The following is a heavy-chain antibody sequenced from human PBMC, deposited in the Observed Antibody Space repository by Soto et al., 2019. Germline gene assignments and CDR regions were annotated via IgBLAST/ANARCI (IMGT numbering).Heavy chain of an antibody. CDR2: INPSGDIT. D-gene: IGHD3-22*01. CDR1: GYTFTTYS. J-gene: IGHJ4*01. Sequence: ASVKVSCKASGYTFTTYSVQWARQAPGQGLEWMGIINPSGDITSYAQKFHGRVTLSRDTATSTVYMELSGLRSEDTAVYYCVSYDSSGYPGTFDYWG. V-gene: IGHV1-46*01. CDR3: VSYDSSGYPGTFDY.